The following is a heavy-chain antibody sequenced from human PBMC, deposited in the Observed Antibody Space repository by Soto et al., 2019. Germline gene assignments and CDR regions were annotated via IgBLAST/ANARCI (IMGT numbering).Heavy chain of an antibody. Sequence: HPGGSLRLSCVASGFTFSSYAMSWVRQAPGQRLEWVATFSGGRDTTWHADSVKGRSTVSRDSSKNTLSLQMNSLRPEDTALYYCAKATSATCTGSICYSFDYWGQGTLVTVSS. CDR3: AKATSATCTGSICYSFDY. CDR2: FSGGRDTT. J-gene: IGHJ4*02. CDR1: GFTFSSYA. V-gene: IGHV3-23*01. D-gene: IGHD2-21*01.